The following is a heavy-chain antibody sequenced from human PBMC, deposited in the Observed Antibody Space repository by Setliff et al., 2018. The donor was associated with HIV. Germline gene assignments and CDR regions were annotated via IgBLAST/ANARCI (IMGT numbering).Heavy chain of an antibody. D-gene: IGHD2-2*01. CDR3: ARPFPCASTTRYFAAFDM. J-gene: IGHJ1*01. V-gene: IGHV4-39*01. Sequence: SETLSLTCTVSSGAISRAASYWSWIRQSPGKGLEWIGTIFYRGDTYYNPSLKSRLTLSVDTSKSQFSLRLASVTAADTAVYYCARPFPCASTTRYFAAFDMWGQGIPVTVSS. CDR2: IFYRGDT. CDR1: SGAISRAASY.